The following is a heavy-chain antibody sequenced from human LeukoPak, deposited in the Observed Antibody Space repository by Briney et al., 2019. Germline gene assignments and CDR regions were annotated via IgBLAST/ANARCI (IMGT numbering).Heavy chain of an antibody. D-gene: IGHD2-2*01. CDR2: ISSSGSTI. Sequence: GGSLRLSCAASGFTFSSYEMNWVRQAPGKGLEWVSYISSSGSTICYADSVKGRFTISRDNAKNSLYLQMDSLRAEDTAVYYCATTPDKYCSSTSCYVIDYWGQGTLVTVSS. V-gene: IGHV3-48*03. CDR3: ATTPDKYCSSTSCYVIDY. J-gene: IGHJ4*02. CDR1: GFTFSSYE.